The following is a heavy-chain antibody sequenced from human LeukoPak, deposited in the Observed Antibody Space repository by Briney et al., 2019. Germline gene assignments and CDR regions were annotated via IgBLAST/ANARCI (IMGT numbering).Heavy chain of an antibody. V-gene: IGHV3-9*01. CDR3: AKTGYCSSTSCSLDY. J-gene: IGHJ4*02. CDR2: ISWNSGSI. Sequence: PGGSLRLSCAASGFTFDDYAMHWVRQAPGKGLEWVSGISWNSGSIGYADSVKGRFTISRDNAKNSLYLQMNSLRAEDTALYYCAKTGYCSSTSCSLDYWGQGTLVTVSS. D-gene: IGHD2-2*01. CDR1: GFTFDDYA.